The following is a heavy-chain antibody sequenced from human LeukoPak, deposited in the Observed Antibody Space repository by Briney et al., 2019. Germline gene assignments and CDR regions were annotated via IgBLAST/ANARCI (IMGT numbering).Heavy chain of an antibody. J-gene: IGHJ6*02. CDR3: ARDYYGSGSYYGMDV. D-gene: IGHD3-10*01. CDR2: INPSGGNT. Sequence: ASVKVSCKASGYTFTSYYMHWVRQAPGQGLEWMGIINPSGGNTSYAQKFQGRVTMTRDTSTSTVYMELSSLRSEDTAVYYCARDYYGSGSYYGMDVWGQGTTVTVSS. V-gene: IGHV1-46*01. CDR1: GYTFTSYY.